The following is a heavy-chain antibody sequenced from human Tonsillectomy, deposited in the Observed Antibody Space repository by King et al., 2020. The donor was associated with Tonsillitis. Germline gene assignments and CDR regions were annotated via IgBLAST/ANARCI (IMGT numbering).Heavy chain of an antibody. Sequence: VQLVESGAEVKKPGESLKISCKGSGYSFTSYWIGWVRQMPGKGLEWTGIIYPGDSDTRYSPSFQGQVTISADKSISTAYLQWSSLKASDTAMYYCARPRHCGGDCYSHYYFDYWGQGTLVTVSS. V-gene: IGHV5-51*01. CDR2: IYPGDSDT. D-gene: IGHD2-21*02. CDR3: ARPRHCGGDCYSHYYFDY. J-gene: IGHJ4*02. CDR1: GYSFTSYW.